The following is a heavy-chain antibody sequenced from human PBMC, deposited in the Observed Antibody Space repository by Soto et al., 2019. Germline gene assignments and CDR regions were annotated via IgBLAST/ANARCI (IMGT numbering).Heavy chain of an antibody. V-gene: IGHV4-59*01. Sequence: QVQLQESGPGLVKPSETLSPTCTVSGGSISSYYWSWIRQPPGKGLEWIGYIYYSGSTNYNPSLKSRVTISVDTSKNQFSLKLSSVTAADTAVYYCAREYYGSGGRMDVWGQGTTVTVSS. CDR3: AREYYGSGGRMDV. CDR2: IYYSGST. D-gene: IGHD3-10*01. CDR1: GGSISSYY. J-gene: IGHJ6*02.